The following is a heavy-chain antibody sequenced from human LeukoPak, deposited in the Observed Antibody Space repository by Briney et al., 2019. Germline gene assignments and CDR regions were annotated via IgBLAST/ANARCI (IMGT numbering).Heavy chain of an antibody. CDR1: GFTFSSYE. D-gene: IGHD3-10*02. V-gene: IGHV3-48*03. CDR3: AELGITMIGGV. J-gene: IGHJ6*04. CDR2: ISSSGSTI. Sequence: RPGGSLRLSCAASGFTFSSYEMNWVRQPPGKGLEWISYISSSGSTIYYADSVKGRFTISRDNAKNSLYLQMNSLRAEDTAVYYCAELGITMIGGVWGKGTTVTISS.